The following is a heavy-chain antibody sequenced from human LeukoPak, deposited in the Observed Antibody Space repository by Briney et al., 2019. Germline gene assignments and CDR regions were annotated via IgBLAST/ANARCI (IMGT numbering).Heavy chain of an antibody. V-gene: IGHV1-46*01. CDR2: INPSGGST. Sequence: GASVKVSCKVSGYTLTELSMHWVRQAPGQGLEWMGIINPSGGSTSYAQKFQGRVTMTRDMSTSTVYMELSSLRSEDTAVYYCAGSSGYCSGGSCYSSHYYYYMDVWGKGTTVTVSS. D-gene: IGHD2-15*01. CDR1: GYTLTELS. CDR3: AGSSGYCSGGSCYSSHYYYYMDV. J-gene: IGHJ6*03.